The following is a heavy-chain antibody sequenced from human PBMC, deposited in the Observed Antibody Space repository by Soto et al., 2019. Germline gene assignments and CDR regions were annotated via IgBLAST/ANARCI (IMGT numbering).Heavy chain of an antibody. J-gene: IGHJ5*02. CDR3: ARDSQSGWYSNWFDP. D-gene: IGHD6-19*01. Sequence: ASVKVSCKASGYTFTSYAMHWVRQAPGQRLEWMGWINAGNGNTKYSQKFQGRVTITSDTSASTAYMELSSLRSEDTAVYYCARDSQSGWYSNWFDPWGQGTLVTVSP. CDR2: INAGNGNT. CDR1: GYTFTSYA. V-gene: IGHV1-3*01.